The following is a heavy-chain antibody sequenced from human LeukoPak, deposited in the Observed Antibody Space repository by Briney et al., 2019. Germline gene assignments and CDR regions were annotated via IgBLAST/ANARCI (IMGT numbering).Heavy chain of an antibody. V-gene: IGHV4-30-2*01. D-gene: IGHD3-22*01. Sequence: PSETLSLTCAVSGGSISSGGYSWSWIRQPPGKGLEWIGYIYHSGSTYYNPSLKSRVTISVDRSKNQFSLKLSSVTAADTAVYYCASRVGYDSSGYYYVDYWGQGILVTVSS. CDR2: IYHSGST. J-gene: IGHJ4*02. CDR3: ASRVGYDSSGYYYVDY. CDR1: GGSISSGGYS.